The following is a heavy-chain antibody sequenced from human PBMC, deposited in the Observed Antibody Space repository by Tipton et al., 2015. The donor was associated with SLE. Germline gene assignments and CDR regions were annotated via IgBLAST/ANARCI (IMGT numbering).Heavy chain of an antibody. CDR1: GGSISSYC. CDR2: MYLSGST. J-gene: IGHJ2*01. CDR3: AGSWDDNEGWYFDL. Sequence: TLSLTCSVSGGSISSYCWSWIRQPPGKGLEWIGRMYLSGSTNYNPSLKSRVTMSVDTSKNQFSLNLTSVTAADTALYYCAGSWDDNEGWYFDLWGRGTLVTVSS. D-gene: IGHD6-13*01. V-gene: IGHV4-4*07.